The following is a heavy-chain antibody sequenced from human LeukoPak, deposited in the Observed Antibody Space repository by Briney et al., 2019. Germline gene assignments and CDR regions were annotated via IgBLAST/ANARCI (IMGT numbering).Heavy chain of an antibody. J-gene: IGHJ4*02. D-gene: IGHD1-26*01. Sequence: SETLSLTCTVSGGSISSYYWSWIRQPPGKGLEWIGYIYYSGSTNYNPPLKSRVTISVDTSKNQFSLKLSSVTAADTAVYYCARLKSGSYYFNWGQGTLVTVSS. CDR3: ARLKSGSYYFN. CDR1: GGSISSYY. CDR2: IYYSGST. V-gene: IGHV4-59*08.